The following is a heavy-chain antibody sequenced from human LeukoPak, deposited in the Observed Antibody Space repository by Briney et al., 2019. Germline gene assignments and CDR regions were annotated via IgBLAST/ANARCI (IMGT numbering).Heavy chain of an antibody. J-gene: IGHJ4*02. CDR1: GFTFDDYA. Sequence: GGSLRLSCAASGFTFDDYAMHWVRQAPGKGLEWVSGISWNSGSIGYADSVKGRFTISRDNAKNSLYLQMNSLRAEDMALYYCARGDRFRYSYADYWGQGTLATVSS. CDR3: ARGDRFRYSYADY. V-gene: IGHV3-9*03. D-gene: IGHD5-18*01. CDR2: ISWNSGSI.